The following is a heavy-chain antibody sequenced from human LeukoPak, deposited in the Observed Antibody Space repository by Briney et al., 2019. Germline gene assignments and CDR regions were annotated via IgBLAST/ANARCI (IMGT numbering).Heavy chain of an antibody. CDR3: ASALTAMVTFYFDY. CDR2: ISSSSSYI. Sequence: GGSLXLSCAASGFTFSSYSMNWVRQAPEKGLEWVSSISSSSSYIYYADSVKGRFTISRDNAKNSLYLQMNSLRAEDTAVYYCASALTAMVTFYFDYWGQGTLVTVSS. CDR1: GFTFSSYS. J-gene: IGHJ4*02. V-gene: IGHV3-21*01. D-gene: IGHD5-18*01.